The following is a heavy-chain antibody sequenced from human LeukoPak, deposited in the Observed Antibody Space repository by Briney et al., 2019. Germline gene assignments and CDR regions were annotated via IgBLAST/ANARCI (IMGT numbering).Heavy chain of an antibody. Sequence: SETLSLTCTVSGGSIRSHYWSWLRQPPGKGLEWIGYIYYSGSTNYHPSLKSRVTISVDTSKNQFSLKLSSVTAADTAVYYCARDRGDYDSSGYYGYFDYWGQGALVTVSS. D-gene: IGHD3-22*01. J-gene: IGHJ4*02. V-gene: IGHV4-59*11. CDR1: GGSIRSHY. CDR2: IYYSGST. CDR3: ARDRGDYDSSGYYGYFDY.